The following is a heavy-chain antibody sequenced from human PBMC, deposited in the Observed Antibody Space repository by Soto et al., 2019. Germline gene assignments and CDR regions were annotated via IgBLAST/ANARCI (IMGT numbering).Heavy chain of an antibody. CDR3: ATKDTGKYFFDS. CDR1: CSSISNENW. V-gene: IGHV4-28*01. Sequence: AETLCLTCGVSCSSISNENWWVWIRQPPGKGLEWIGYIHHTGYTYSNPALKSRLTMSVDTSKNQFSLRLSSVTAVDTSVYYCATKDTGKYFFDSWGQGALVTVSS. J-gene: IGHJ4*02. CDR2: IHHTGYT. D-gene: IGHD7-27*01.